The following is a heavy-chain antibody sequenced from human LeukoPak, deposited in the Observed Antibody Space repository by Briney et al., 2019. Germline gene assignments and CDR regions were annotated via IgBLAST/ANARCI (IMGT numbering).Heavy chain of an antibody. Sequence: RASVKVSCKASGGTFTSYAISWVRQAPGQGLEWMGGIIPIFGTANYAQKFQGRVTITADESTSTAYMELSRLRSEDTAVYYCARSLGFLEWLEDYWGQGTPVTVSS. V-gene: IGHV1-69*13. J-gene: IGHJ4*02. D-gene: IGHD3-3*01. CDR2: IIPIFGTA. CDR3: ARSLGFLEWLEDY. CDR1: GGTFTSYA.